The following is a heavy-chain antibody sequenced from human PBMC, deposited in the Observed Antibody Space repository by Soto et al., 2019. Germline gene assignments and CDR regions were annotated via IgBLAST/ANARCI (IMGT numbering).Heavy chain of an antibody. Sequence: QITLKESGPTLVKSTQTLTLTCTFPGFSLSTSGVGVGWIRKPPGKALDWLSLIYWNDDKRSSPSLKSRLTITEASSKNQVVLTMTSRDPVENATYYCAHSASSGWYLFLFGIPLLGVGYWGQGTLVTVSS. D-gene: IGHD6-19*01. CDR2: IYWNDDK. CDR1: GFSLSTSGVG. J-gene: IGHJ4*02. V-gene: IGHV2-5*01. CDR3: AHSASSGWYLFLFGIPLLGVGY.